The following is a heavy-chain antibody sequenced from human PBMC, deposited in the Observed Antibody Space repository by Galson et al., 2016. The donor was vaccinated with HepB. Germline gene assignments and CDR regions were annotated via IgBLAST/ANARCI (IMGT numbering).Heavy chain of an antibody. J-gene: IGHJ1*01. CDR2: MNPNGNKI. CDR3: VREILGVVY. CDR1: GYTFSSYF. D-gene: IGHD3-3*01. V-gene: IGHV1-46*01. Sequence: SVKVSCKASGYTFSSYFMHWVRQAPGQGLEWMGVMNPNGNKISYAQKFESRVTMTRDTSTSTVYVGLNSLRSEDTAVYYCVREILGVVYWGQGSLVTVSS.